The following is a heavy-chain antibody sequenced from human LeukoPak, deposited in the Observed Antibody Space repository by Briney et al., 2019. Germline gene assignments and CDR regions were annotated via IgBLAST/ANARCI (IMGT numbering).Heavy chain of an antibody. CDR3: ARGGPGYYLDY. V-gene: IGHV3-13*01. CDR2: IGTAGDT. CDR1: GFTFSSHD. Sequence: PGGSLRLSCAASGFTFSSHDMHWVRQATGKGLEWVSTIGTAGDTYYPGSVKGRFTISRENAKNSLYLQKNTLKAGDTAVYYCARGGPGYYLDYWGQGTLVTVSP. J-gene: IGHJ4*02.